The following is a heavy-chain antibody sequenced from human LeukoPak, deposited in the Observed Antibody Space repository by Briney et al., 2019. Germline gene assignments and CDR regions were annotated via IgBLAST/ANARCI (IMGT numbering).Heavy chain of an antibody. D-gene: IGHD2-21*02. Sequence: PGRSLRLSCAASGFTFSSYGMHWVRQAPGKGLEWVAVIWYDGSNKYYADSVKGRFTISRDNSKNTLYLQMNSLRAEDTAVYYCARSGGDYYFDYWGQGTLVTVSS. CDR1: GFTFSSYG. V-gene: IGHV3-33*01. CDR3: ARSGGDYYFDY. CDR2: IWYDGSNK. J-gene: IGHJ4*02.